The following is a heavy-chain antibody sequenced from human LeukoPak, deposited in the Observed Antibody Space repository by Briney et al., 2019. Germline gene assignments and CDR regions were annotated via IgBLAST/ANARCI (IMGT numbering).Heavy chain of an antibody. Sequence: GRSLRLSCAASGFTFSSYAMHWVRQAPGKGLEWVAVISYDGSNKYYADSVKGRFTISRDNSKNTLYLQMNSLRAEDAAVYYCAKSGTTSSWSPRVKTYFDYWGQGTLVTVSS. CDR2: ISYDGSNK. J-gene: IGHJ4*02. D-gene: IGHD6-13*01. CDR3: AKSGTTSSWSPRVKTYFDY. V-gene: IGHV3-30*04. CDR1: GFTFSSYA.